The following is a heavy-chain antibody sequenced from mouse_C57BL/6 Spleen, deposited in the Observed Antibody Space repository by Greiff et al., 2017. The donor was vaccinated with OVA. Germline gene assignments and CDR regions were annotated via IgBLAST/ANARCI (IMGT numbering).Heavy chain of an antibody. Sequence: EVQLVESGGGLVKPGGSLKLSCAASGFTFSSYAMSWVRQTPEKRLEWVATISDGGSYTYYPDNVKGRFTISRDNAKNNLYLQMSHLKSEDTAMYYCARDRGGTEYYFGCWGQGTTLTVSS. D-gene: IGHD4-1*01. J-gene: IGHJ2*01. V-gene: IGHV5-4*01. CDR2: ISDGGSYT. CDR1: GFTFSSYA. CDR3: ARDRGGTEYYFGC.